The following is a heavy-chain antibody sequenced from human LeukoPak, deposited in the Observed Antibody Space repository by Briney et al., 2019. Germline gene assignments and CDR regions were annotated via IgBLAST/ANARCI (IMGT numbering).Heavy chain of an antibody. D-gene: IGHD6-13*01. CDR1: GFTFSSYS. Sequence: GGSLRLSCAASGFTFSSYSMNWVRQAPGKGLEWVSSISSSSSYIYYADSVKGRFTISRDNAKNSLYLQMNSLRAEDTAVYYCARGLDGYSSSWYGYYYGMDVWGQGTTVTVSS. V-gene: IGHV3-21*01. J-gene: IGHJ6*02. CDR3: ARGLDGYSSSWYGYYYGMDV. CDR2: ISSSSSYI.